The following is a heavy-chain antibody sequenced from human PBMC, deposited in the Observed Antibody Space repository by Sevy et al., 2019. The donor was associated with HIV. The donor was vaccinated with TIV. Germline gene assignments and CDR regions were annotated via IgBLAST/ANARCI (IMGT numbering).Heavy chain of an antibody. Sequence: ASVNVSCKASGYTFAGYYIHWVRQAPGQGLEWMGWIHPDSGGTKYSQKFQGWVTMTRDTSISTAYMELSRLTSDDTAVYFCSRSFYYDTHRGVDYWGQGTLVTVSS. CDR1: GYTFAGYY. J-gene: IGHJ4*02. CDR2: IHPDSGGT. CDR3: SRSFYYDTHRGVDY. V-gene: IGHV1-2*04. D-gene: IGHD3-22*01.